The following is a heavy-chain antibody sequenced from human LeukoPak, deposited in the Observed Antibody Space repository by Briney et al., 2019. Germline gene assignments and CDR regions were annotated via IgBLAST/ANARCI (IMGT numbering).Heavy chain of an antibody. CDR2: ISGSGGTI. Sequence: AGGSLRLSCAASGFTFSSYAMSWVRQAPGKGLEWVSAISGSGGTIYYADSVKGRFTISRDNAKNSLYLQMNSLRAEDTAVYYCARDTLYDFWSGYHFDYWGQGTLVTVSS. CDR3: ARDTLYDFWSGYHFDY. D-gene: IGHD3-3*01. V-gene: IGHV3-23*01. CDR1: GFTFSSYA. J-gene: IGHJ4*02.